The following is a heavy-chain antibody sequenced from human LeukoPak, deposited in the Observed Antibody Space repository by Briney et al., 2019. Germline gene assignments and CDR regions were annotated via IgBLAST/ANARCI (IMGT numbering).Heavy chain of an antibody. J-gene: IGHJ1*01. Sequence: PSETLSLTCAVYGGSFSGYYWSWIRQPPGKGLEWIGEINHSGSTNYNPSLKSRVTISVDTSKNQFSLKLSSVTAADTAVYYCARGQGMNQYFQHWGQGTLVTVSS. V-gene: IGHV4-34*01. CDR1: GGSFSGYY. CDR2: INHSGST. D-gene: IGHD6-13*01. CDR3: ARGQGMNQYFQH.